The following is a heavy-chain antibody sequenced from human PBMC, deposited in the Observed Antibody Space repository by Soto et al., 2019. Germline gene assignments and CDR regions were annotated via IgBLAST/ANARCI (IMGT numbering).Heavy chain of an antibody. Sequence: GGSLRLSCAASGFTFSSYAMSWVRQAPGKGLEWVSAISGSGGSTYYADSVKGRFTISRDNSKNTLYLQMNSLRAEDTAVYYCAKSRYYDILTGYYMVLDYWGQGTLVTVSS. J-gene: IGHJ4*02. D-gene: IGHD3-9*01. CDR1: GFTFSSYA. V-gene: IGHV3-23*01. CDR3: AKSRYYDILTGYYMVLDY. CDR2: ISGSGGST.